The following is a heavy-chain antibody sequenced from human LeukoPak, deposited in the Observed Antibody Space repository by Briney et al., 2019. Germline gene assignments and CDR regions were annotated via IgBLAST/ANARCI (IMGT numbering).Heavy chain of an antibody. CDR2: IKQDGSKK. CDR1: GFTFSTYW. Sequence: GGSLRLSCAASGFTFSTYWMSWVRQGPGKGLEWVANIKQDGSKKYYVDSVKGRFTISRDNTKNSLYLQMNSLRAEDTAVYFCAREWAGPSFDYWGQGTLVTVSS. J-gene: IGHJ4*02. CDR3: AREWAGPSFDY. V-gene: IGHV3-7*01. D-gene: IGHD6-19*01.